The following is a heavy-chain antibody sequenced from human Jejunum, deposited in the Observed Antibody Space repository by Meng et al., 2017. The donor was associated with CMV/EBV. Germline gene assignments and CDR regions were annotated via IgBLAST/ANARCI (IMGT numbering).Heavy chain of an antibody. CDR3: ARSHANYFSARMDC. J-gene: IGHJ4*02. CDR2: LIPMYGTT. Sequence: ASGGTFINYAVHWVRQAPGQGLEWMGGLIPMYGTTSFGEKFKARVTLTADESASVVYMELSSLRSDDTAVYYCARSHANYFSARMDCWGQGTLVTVSS. V-gene: IGHV1-69*01. CDR1: GGTFINYA. D-gene: IGHD3-3*01.